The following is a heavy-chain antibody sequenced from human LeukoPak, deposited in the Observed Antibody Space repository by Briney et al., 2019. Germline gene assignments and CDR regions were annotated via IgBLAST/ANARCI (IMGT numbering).Heavy chain of an antibody. CDR1: GGSISSYF. CDR2: IYYSGGT. CDR3: ARRNYGYNDVYFDY. D-gene: IGHD1-1*01. V-gene: IGHV4-59*08. J-gene: IGHJ4*02. Sequence: SETLSLTCTVSGGSISSYFWSWIRQPPGKGLEWSGYIYYSGGTNHNPSLKCRVTISAATSRNQFSLKLSSVNAAETAVYYCARRNYGYNDVYFDYWGQGTLVTASS.